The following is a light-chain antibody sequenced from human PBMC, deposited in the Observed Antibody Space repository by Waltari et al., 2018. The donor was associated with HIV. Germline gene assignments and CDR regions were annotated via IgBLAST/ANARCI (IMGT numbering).Light chain of an antibody. CDR3: QSYDTSLSGSGV. Sequence: QSVLPQPPAVSGAPGQRVTIPCTGSSSNIGADYAVHWYQQLPGTAPRALIYGNSNLPSGVPDRFSGSKSGTSASLAITGLQAEDEADYYCQSYDTSLSGSGVFGGGTKLTVL. V-gene: IGLV1-40*01. CDR1: SSNIGADYA. CDR2: GNS. J-gene: IGLJ2*01.